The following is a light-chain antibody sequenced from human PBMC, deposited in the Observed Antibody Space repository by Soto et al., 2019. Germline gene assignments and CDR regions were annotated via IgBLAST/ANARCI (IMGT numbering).Light chain of an antibody. CDR1: QDISTY. V-gene: IGKV1-33*01. CDR3: LHYDNLRT. Sequence: DIQMTQSPSSLSASVGDRLTITCQASQDISTYLNWYQQKPGKAPKLLISDASKLEPGVPSRFSGSGSGTHFAFIITSLQPEAIATYYWLHYDNLRTFGQGTKVDIK. CDR2: DAS. J-gene: IGKJ1*01.